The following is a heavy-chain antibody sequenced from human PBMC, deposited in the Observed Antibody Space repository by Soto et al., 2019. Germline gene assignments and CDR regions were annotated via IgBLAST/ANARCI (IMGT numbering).Heavy chain of an antibody. J-gene: IGHJ4*02. CDR2: INPSGGST. V-gene: IGHV1-46*03. Sequence: ASVKVSCKASGYTFTSYYMHWVRQAPGQGLEWMGIINPSGGSTSYAQKFQGRVTMTRDTSTSTVYMELSSLRSEDTAVYYCARDEEYCSSTSCSRGHFDYWGQGTLVTVS. CDR1: GYTFTSYY. CDR3: ARDEEYCSSTSCSRGHFDY. D-gene: IGHD2-2*01.